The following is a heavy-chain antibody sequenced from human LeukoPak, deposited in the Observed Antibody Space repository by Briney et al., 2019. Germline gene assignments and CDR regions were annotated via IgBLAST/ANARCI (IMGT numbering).Heavy chain of an antibody. D-gene: IGHD2-2*01. V-gene: IGHV4-34*01. Sequence: SETLSLTCAVYGGSFSGYYWSWIRQPPGKGLEWIGEINHSGSTNYNPSLKSRVTISVDTSKNQFSLKLSSVTAADTAVYYCARVERRLYLPAAISRQVDVWGKGTTVTVSS. CDR3: ARVERRLYLPAAISRQVDV. CDR1: GGSFSGYY. J-gene: IGHJ6*04. CDR2: INHSGST.